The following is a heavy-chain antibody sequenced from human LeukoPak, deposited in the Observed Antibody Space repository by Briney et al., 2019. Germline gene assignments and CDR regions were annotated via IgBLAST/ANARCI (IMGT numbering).Heavy chain of an antibody. J-gene: IGHJ6*03. Sequence: SETLSLTCTVSGGSISSGSYYWSWIRQPAGKGLEWIGRIYTSGSTNYNPSPKSRVTISVDTSKNQFSLKLRSVTAADTAVYYCARVGCSSTSCYDYYYYYMDVWGKGTTVTVSS. CDR3: ARVGCSSTSCYDYYYYYMDV. V-gene: IGHV4-61*02. CDR1: GGSISSGSYY. D-gene: IGHD2-2*01. CDR2: IYTSGST.